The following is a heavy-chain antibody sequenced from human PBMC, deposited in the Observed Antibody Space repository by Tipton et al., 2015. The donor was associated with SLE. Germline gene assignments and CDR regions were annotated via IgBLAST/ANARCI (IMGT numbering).Heavy chain of an antibody. CDR2: IHHSGTT. CDR1: GVSTSSGGYF. V-gene: IGHV4-31*03. D-gene: IGHD3-9*01. J-gene: IGHJ3*02. CDR3: VSSGYPLGTFES. Sequence: LRLSCTVSGVSTSSGGYFWNWIRHYPGKGLEWIGSIHHSGTTHYNPSLKSRVTLAVDTSKKQFSLKLSVVTAADTAVYYCVSSGYPLGTFESWGQGTMVTVSS.